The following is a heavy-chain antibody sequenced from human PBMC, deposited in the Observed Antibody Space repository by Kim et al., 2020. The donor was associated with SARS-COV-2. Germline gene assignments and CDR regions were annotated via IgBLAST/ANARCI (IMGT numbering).Heavy chain of an antibody. V-gene: IGHV3-30*18. Sequence: GGSLRLSCAASGFTFSSYGMHWVRQAPGKGLEWVAVISYDGSNKYYADSVKCRFTISRDNSKNTLYLQMNSLRAEDTAVYYCAKESDYYDSSGYWFYYYYGMDVWGQGTPVTVSS. D-gene: IGHD3-22*01. CDR3: AKESDYYDSSGYWFYYYYGMDV. CDR2: ISYDGSNK. J-gene: IGHJ6*02. CDR1: GFTFSSYG.